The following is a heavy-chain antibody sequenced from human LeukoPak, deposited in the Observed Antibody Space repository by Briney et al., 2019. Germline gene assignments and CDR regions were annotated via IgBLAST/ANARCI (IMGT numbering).Heavy chain of an antibody. Sequence: ASVTVSCKASGYTFSSYDIYWVRQAPGQGLEWVAWMNPNRDSRGYVARLQGRVTVTRNTSTSTVYMELTSLTSEDTAVYYWARGVFVDNEKYDAFDIWGQGTMITVSS. J-gene: IGHJ3*02. CDR2: MNPNRDSR. CDR3: ARGVFVDNEKYDAFDI. V-gene: IGHV1-8*01. D-gene: IGHD3-10*02. CDR1: GYTFSSYD.